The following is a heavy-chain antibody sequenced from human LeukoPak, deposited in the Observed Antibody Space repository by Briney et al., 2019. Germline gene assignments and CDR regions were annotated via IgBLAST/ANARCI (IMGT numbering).Heavy chain of an antibody. V-gene: IGHV4-39*07. CDR1: GGSISTSAYY. Sequence: SETLSLTCIVSGGSISTSAYYWGWIRQPPGEGLQWIGSIYYSGNTNYNPSLKSRVTISVDTSKNQFSLKLSSVTAADTAVYYCASRGGRYCSGGSCQKTDYWGQGTLVTVSS. CDR2: IYYSGNT. J-gene: IGHJ4*02. CDR3: ASRGGRYCSGGSCQKTDY. D-gene: IGHD2-15*01.